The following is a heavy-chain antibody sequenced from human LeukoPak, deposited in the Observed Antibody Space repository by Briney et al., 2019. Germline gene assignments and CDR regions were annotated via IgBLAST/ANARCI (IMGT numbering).Heavy chain of an antibody. V-gene: IGHV4-59*11. CDR3: ARDSRNGRFDY. Sequence: QASETLSLTCTVSGGSISSHYWSWIWQPPAKGLGWIGYIYYSGSTNNNPSLKSRVTISVYTYNNQFSLKLTSVTAADTAVYYCARDSRNGRFDYWGQGTLVTVSS. CDR2: IYYSGST. CDR1: GGSISSHY. J-gene: IGHJ4*02. D-gene: IGHD2-8*01.